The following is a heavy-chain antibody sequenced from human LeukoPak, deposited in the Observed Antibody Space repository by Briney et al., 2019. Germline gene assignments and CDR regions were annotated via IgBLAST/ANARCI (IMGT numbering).Heavy chain of an antibody. D-gene: IGHD2-2*01. CDR2: MNPNSGKT. CDR1: GYTFTSYD. Sequence: ASVKVSCKASGYTFTSYDINWVRQATGLGPEWMGWMNPNSGKTGYAQKFQGRVTLTRNTAMGTAYMELSNLRSEDTAVYYCASEYCPNTTCYWGGLGVWGQGTTVTVSS. V-gene: IGHV1-8*01. J-gene: IGHJ6*02. CDR3: ASEYCPNTTCYWGGLGV.